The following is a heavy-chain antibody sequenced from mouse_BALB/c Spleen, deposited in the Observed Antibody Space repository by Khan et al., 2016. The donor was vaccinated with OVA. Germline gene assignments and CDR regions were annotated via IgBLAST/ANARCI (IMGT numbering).Heavy chain of an antibody. J-gene: IGHJ2*01. CDR1: GYSITTDYA. CDR2: ISYSGNT. V-gene: IGHV3-2*02. D-gene: IGHD1-1*01. Sequence: VQLKQSGPGLVKPSQSLSLTCTVTGYSITTDYAWNWIRQFPGNKLEWMGFISYSGNTKYNPSLKSRISISRDTSTNQFFLHLKSVTTEDTARYYCARVYGGDFDYWGQGTTLTVSS. CDR3: ARVYGGDFDY.